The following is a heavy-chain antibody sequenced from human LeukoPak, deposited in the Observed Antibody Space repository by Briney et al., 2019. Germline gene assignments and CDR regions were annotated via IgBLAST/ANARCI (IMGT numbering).Heavy chain of an antibody. D-gene: IGHD6-19*01. CDR2: ISVSGNT. V-gene: IGHV3-23*01. CDR1: GFTLSSYA. CDR3: ARAGIGWYNYYYMDV. Sequence: PGGSLRLSCAASGFTLSSYAMSWVRQGPGKGLEWVSAISVSGNTYHADSVKGRFTISRDSSKNTLYLQMNSLRAGDAAVYYCARAGIGWYNYYYMDVWGKGTTVTVSS. J-gene: IGHJ6*03.